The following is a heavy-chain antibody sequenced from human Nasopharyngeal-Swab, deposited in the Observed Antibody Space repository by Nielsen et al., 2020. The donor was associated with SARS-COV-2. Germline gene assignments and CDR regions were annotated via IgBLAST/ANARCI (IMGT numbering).Heavy chain of an antibody. D-gene: IGHD2-21*02. J-gene: IGHJ6*02. CDR3: ARDAYCGGDCYTLFYYYGMDV. CDR2: ISSSGSTI. CDR1: GFTFSDYY. V-gene: IGHV3-11*04. Sequence: GESLKISCAASGFTFSDYYMSWIRQAPGKGLEWVSYISSSGSTIYYADSVKGRFTISRDNAKNSLYLQMNSLRAEDTAVYYCARDAYCGGDCYTLFYYYGMDVWGQGTTVTVSS.